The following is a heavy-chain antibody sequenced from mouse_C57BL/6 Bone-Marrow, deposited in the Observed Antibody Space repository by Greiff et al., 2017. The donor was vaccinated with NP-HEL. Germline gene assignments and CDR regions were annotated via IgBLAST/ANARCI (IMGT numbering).Heavy chain of an antibody. CDR3: AREGITTVVALYWYFDV. D-gene: IGHD1-1*01. CDR1: GFTFSDYY. CDR2: ISNGGGST. V-gene: IGHV5-12*01. J-gene: IGHJ1*03. Sequence: EVQGVESGGGLVQPGGSLKLSCAASGFTFSDYYMYWVRQTPEKRLEWVAYISNGGGSTYYPDTVKGRFTISRDNAKNTLYLQMSRLKSEDTAMCYCAREGITTVVALYWYFDVWGTGTTVTVSS.